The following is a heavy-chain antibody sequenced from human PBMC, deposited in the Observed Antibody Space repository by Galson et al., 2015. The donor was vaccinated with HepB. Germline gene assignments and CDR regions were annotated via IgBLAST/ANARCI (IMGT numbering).Heavy chain of an antibody. CDR2: ITPSGDTT. D-gene: IGHD6-19*01. CDR3: AKVFPEKTDGWYRQALYYFDS. CDR1: GFTFSYYA. J-gene: IGHJ4*02. V-gene: IGHV3-23*01. Sequence: SLRLSCAASGFTFSYYAMSWVRQAPGKGLEWISAITPSGDTTYSADSMKGRFTISRDNSQNTLFLQRKSLRADDTATYFCAKVFPEKTDGWYRQALYYFDSWGQGTRVTVSS.